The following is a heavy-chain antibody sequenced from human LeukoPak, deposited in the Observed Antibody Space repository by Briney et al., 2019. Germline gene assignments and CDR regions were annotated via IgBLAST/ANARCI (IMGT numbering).Heavy chain of an antibody. CDR1: GGSISSGDYY. D-gene: IGHD3-10*01. V-gene: IGHV4-61*08. Sequence: PSQTLSLTCTVSGGSISSGDYYWSWIRQPPGKGLEWIGYIYYSGSTNYNPSLKSRVTISVDTSKNQFSLKLSSVTAADTAVYYCARRLLWFGGAFGFDPWGQGTLVTVSS. CDR2: IYYSGST. J-gene: IGHJ5*02. CDR3: ARRLLWFGGAFGFDP.